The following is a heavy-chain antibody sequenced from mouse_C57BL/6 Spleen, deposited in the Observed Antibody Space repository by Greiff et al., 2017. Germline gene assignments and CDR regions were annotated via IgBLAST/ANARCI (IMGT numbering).Heavy chain of an antibody. D-gene: IGHD2-2*01. CDR3: ARGGLRKAMDY. J-gene: IGHJ4*01. Sequence: DVKLVESGGGLVQPGGSLSISCAASGFTFTDYYMSWVRQPPGQALEWLGFIRNKANGYTTEYSASVKGRFTISRDNSQSILYLQMNALRAEDSATYYCARGGLRKAMDYWGQGTSVTVSS. V-gene: IGHV7-3*01. CDR1: GFTFTDYY. CDR2: IRNKANGYTT.